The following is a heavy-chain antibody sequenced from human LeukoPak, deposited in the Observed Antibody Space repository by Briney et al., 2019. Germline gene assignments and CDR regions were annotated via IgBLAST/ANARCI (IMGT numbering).Heavy chain of an antibody. D-gene: IGHD3-10*01. CDR1: GGSISTYY. J-gene: IGHJ4*02. CDR3: ARVLRPMASQYYFDY. Sequence: SQTLSLTCTVSGGSISTYYWSWIRQPPGKGLEWIGYIYYSGTTSYNPSLKTRVTISIDTSKNQFSLKLSSVTAADTAVYYCARVLRPMASQYYFDYWGQGTLVTVSS. CDR2: IYYSGTT. V-gene: IGHV4-59*01.